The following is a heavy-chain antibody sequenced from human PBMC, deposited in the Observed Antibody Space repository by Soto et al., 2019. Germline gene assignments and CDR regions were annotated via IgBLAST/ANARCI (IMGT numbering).Heavy chain of an antibody. CDR2: ISSSSSYT. J-gene: IGHJ6*02. Sequence: GGSLRLSCAASGFTYSDYYMSWIRQAPGKRLAWVAYISSSSSYTDYADSVKGRFTISRDNAKNSLYLQMNSLRAEDTAVYYCARDYYDSSGYYPNSDYYGLDVWAQGTTVTVSS. CDR1: GFTYSDYY. D-gene: IGHD3-22*01. V-gene: IGHV3-11*06. CDR3: ARDYYDSSGYYPNSDYYGLDV.